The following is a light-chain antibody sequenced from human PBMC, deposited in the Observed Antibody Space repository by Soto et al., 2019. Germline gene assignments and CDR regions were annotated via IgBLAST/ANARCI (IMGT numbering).Light chain of an antibody. CDR2: WAS. CDR3: QQYYSSPLT. J-gene: IGKJ1*01. V-gene: IGKV4-1*01. Sequence: DIVMTQSPDSLAVSLGERATINCKSSQSVLYSSNNKNYLAWYQQKPGQPPKVLIYWASTRESGVPDRFSGGGSGTDFTLTISSLQAEDVAVYYCQQYYSSPLTFGQGTKVETK. CDR1: QSVLYSSNNKNY.